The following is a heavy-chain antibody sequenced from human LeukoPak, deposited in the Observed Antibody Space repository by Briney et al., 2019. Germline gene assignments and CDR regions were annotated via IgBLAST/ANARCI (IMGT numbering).Heavy chain of an antibody. CDR3: AKDDSSGLITLGTFQH. D-gene: IGHD6-19*01. CDR2: ISSGSTYI. Sequence: GGSLRLSCAASGFTFSTYGISWVRQAPGKGLEWVSSISSGSTYIYYADPVRGRFTISRDNANNSLYLQMNSLRAEDTAVYFCAKDDSSGLITLGTFQHWGQGTLVTVSS. J-gene: IGHJ1*01. V-gene: IGHV3-21*01. CDR1: GFTFSTYG.